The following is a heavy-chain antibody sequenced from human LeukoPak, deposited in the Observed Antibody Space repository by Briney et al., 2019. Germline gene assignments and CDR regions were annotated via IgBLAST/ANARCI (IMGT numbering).Heavy chain of an antibody. D-gene: IGHD2-8*01. CDR3: ARAAYCTNGVCKFDY. Sequence: SETLSLTCTVSGGSISSYYWSWIRQPPGKGLEWIGYIYYSGSTNYNPSLKSRVTISVDTSKNQFSLKLSSVTAADTAVYYCARAAYCTNGVCKFDYWGQGTLVTVSS. J-gene: IGHJ4*02. CDR2: IYYSGST. V-gene: IGHV4-59*01. CDR1: GGSISSYY.